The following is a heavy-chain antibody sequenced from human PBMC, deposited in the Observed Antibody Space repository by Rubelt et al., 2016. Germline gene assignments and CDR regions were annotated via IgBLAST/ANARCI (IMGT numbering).Heavy chain of an antibody. CDR2: INPSGGST. V-gene: IGHV1-46*01. CDR1: GYTFTGYY. J-gene: IGHJ5*02. Sequence: QVQLVQSGAEVKKPGASVKVSCKASGYTFTGYYMHWVRQAPGQGLEWMGIINPSGGSTSYAQKFQGRVTMTRDTSTSTVYMELSSRRSEDTAVYYCARSPRYDFEDNWFDPWGQGTLATVSS. CDR3: ARSPRYDFEDNWFDP. D-gene: IGHD3-3*01.